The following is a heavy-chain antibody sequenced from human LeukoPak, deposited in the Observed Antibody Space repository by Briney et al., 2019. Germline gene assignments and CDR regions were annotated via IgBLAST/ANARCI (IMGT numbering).Heavy chain of an antibody. CDR1: GFTFSSYA. J-gene: IGHJ4*02. CDR2: ISTSSIYI. Sequence: GGSLRLSCAASGFTFSSYAMSWVRQAPGKGLEWVSSISTSSIYIYYADSVKGRFTISRDNAKNSLYLQMNSLRAEDTAVYYCAKGVQLWSIHFDYWGQGTLVTVSS. D-gene: IGHD5-18*01. V-gene: IGHV3-21*04. CDR3: AKGVQLWSIHFDY.